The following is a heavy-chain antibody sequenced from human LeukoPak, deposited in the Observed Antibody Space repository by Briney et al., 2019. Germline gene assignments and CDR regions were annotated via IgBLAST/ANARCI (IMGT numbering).Heavy chain of an antibody. Sequence: SETLSLTCTVSGGSISSNNYYWGWIRQSPGKGLEWIGSIYYSGSTNYNPSLKSRVTISVDTSKNQFSLRLSSVTAADTAVYYCARVHTYYFDYWGQGTLVTVSS. D-gene: IGHD3-16*01. CDR3: ARVHTYYFDY. CDR1: GGSISSNNYY. V-gene: IGHV4-39*01. J-gene: IGHJ4*02. CDR2: IYYSGST.